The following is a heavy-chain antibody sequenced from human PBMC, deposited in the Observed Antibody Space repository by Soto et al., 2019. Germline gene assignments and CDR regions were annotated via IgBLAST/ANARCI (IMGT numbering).Heavy chain of an antibody. Sequence: QVQLVESGGGVVQPGRSLRLSCAASGFTFSSYGMHWVRQAPGKGLEWVAVISYDGSNKYYADSVKGRFTISRDNSKNTLYLQMDSLRAEDTVVYYCAKEKILTNYYVSGSYEVTPGYYYYGMDVWGQGTTVTVSS. J-gene: IGHJ6*02. CDR1: GFTFSSYG. D-gene: IGHD3-10*01. CDR2: ISYDGSNK. V-gene: IGHV3-30*18. CDR3: AKEKILTNYYVSGSYEVTPGYYYYGMDV.